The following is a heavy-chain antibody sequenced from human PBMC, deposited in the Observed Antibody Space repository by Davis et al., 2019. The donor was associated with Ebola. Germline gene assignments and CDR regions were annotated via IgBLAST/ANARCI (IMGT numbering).Heavy chain of an antibody. CDR3: AKVVDSGSYLSEVAFDY. D-gene: IGHD1-26*01. V-gene: IGHV3-30-3*01. CDR2: ISYDGSNK. CDR1: GFTFSGSA. J-gene: IGHJ4*02. Sequence: GGSLRLSCAASGFTFSGSAMHWVRQAPGKGLEWVAVISYDGSNKYYADSVKGRFTISRDNSKNTLYLQMNSLRAEDTAVYYCAKVVDSGSYLSEVAFDYWGQGTLVTVSS.